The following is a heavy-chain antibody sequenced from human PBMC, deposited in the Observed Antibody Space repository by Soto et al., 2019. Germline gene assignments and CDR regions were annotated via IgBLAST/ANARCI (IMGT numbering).Heavy chain of an antibody. V-gene: IGHV1-8*01. CDR3: ARGGKVRGVIKVPDAFDI. J-gene: IGHJ3*02. Sequence: GASVKVSCKASGYTFTSYDINWVRQATGQGLEWMGWMNPNSGNTGCAQKFQGRVTMTRNTSISTAYMELSSLISEDTAVYYCARGGKVRGVIKVPDAFDIWGQGTMVTVSS. CDR1: GYTFTSYD. CDR2: MNPNSGNT. D-gene: IGHD3-10*01.